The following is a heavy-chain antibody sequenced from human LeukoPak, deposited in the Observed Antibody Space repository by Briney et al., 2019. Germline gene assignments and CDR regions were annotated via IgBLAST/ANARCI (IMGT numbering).Heavy chain of an antibody. J-gene: IGHJ3*02. CDR1: GFTFSSYS. D-gene: IGHD1-1*01. CDR2: ISSSSSYI. Sequence: GGSLRLSCAASGFTFSSYSMNWVRQAPGKGLEWVSSISSSSSYIYYADSVKGRFTISRDNAKNPLYLQMNSLRAEDTAVYYCARGANWNDVAAFDIWGQGTMVTVSS. V-gene: IGHV3-21*01. CDR3: ARGANWNDVAAFDI.